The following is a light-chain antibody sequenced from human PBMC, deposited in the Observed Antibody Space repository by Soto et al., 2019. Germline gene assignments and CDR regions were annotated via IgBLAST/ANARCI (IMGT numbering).Light chain of an antibody. J-gene: IGLJ3*02. CDR3: SSYTSSSTLV. V-gene: IGLV1-40*01. CDR1: NSNIGAGYD. CDR2: GST. Sequence: QSVLAQPPSVSGAPGQRVSLSCTGNNSNIGAGYDVHWYQQLPGTAPKLLISGSTNRPLGIPDRFSGSKSGTSASLAIAGLQAEDEGDYYCSSYTSSSTLVFGGGTKLTVL.